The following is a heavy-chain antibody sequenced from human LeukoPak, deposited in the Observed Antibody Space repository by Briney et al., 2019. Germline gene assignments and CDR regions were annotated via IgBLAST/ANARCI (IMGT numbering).Heavy chain of an antibody. CDR2: ISGSGGST. J-gene: IGHJ4*02. CDR1: GFTFSSYA. D-gene: IGHD2-2*01. Sequence: PGGSLRLSCAASGFTFSSYAMSWVRQAPGKGLEWVSAISGSGGSTYYADSVKGRFTISRDNSKNTLYLQMNSLRAENTAVYYCAKGTLIVVVPAAIDYWGQGTLVTVSS. CDR3: AKGTLIVVVPAAIDY. V-gene: IGHV3-23*01.